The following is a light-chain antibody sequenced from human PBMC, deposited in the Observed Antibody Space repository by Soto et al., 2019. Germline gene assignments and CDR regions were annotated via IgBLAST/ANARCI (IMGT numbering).Light chain of an antibody. CDR2: AAS. Sequence: DIQMTQSPSSVSASVGDRVTISCQVSQGISRSLAWYQQKPGKAPKLLIYAASSLQSGVPSRFSGSGFGTDFTLTISSLQPEDSAIYYCQQADTFPITFGQGTRLEI. CDR1: QGISRS. J-gene: IGKJ5*01. V-gene: IGKV1D-12*01. CDR3: QQADTFPIT.